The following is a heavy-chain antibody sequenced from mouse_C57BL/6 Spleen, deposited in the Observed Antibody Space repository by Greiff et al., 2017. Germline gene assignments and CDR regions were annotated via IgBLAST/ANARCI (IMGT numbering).Heavy chain of an antibody. CDR1: GFTFSSYG. CDR3: ARKNADYSNYVGVWLAY. V-gene: IGHV5-6*02. J-gene: IGHJ3*01. Sequence: EVKVVESGGDLVKPGGSLTLSCAVSGFTFSSYGMSWVRQTPDKRLEWVATISSGGSYTYNPDSVKGRFTTSRDNAKNTLYLQMSSLKSEDTAMYYCARKNADYSNYVGVWLAYWGQGTLVTVSA. CDR2: ISSGGSYT. D-gene: IGHD2-5*01.